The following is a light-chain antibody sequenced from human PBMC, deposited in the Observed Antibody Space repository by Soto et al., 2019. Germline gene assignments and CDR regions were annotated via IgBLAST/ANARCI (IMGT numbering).Light chain of an antibody. Sequence: EIVMTQSPATLSVSPGERATLSRRASQSVSSNLAWYQQKPGQAPRLLIYGASTRATGIPARFSGSGSGTEFTLTISSLQSEDFAVYYCQQYNNWPVFGPGTKVDIK. CDR1: QSVSSN. CDR3: QQYNNWPV. V-gene: IGKV3-15*01. CDR2: GAS. J-gene: IGKJ3*01.